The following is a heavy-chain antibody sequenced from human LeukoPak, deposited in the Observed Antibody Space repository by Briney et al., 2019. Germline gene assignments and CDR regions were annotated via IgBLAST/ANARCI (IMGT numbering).Heavy chain of an antibody. V-gene: IGHV1-3*01. CDR1: GFTFTSYA. CDR2: TNAGNGNT. D-gene: IGHD6-19*01. J-gene: IGHJ2*01. CDR3: ARDVYTSGWRYFDL. Sequence: ASVKVSCKTSGFTFTSYAMHWVRQAPGQSLEWMGWTNAGNGNTKYAQKFQGRVTLTRDASIGTAYMEMNRLTYDDTAIYYCARDVYTSGWRYFDLWGHGTLVTVSS.